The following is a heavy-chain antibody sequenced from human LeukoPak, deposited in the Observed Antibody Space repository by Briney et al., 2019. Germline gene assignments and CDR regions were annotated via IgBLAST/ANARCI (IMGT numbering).Heavy chain of an antibody. J-gene: IGHJ4*02. D-gene: IGHD6-6*01. Sequence: GGSLRLSCAASGFTFSSYSMNWVRQAPGKGLEWVAVISYDGSNKYYADSVKGRFTICRDNSKNTLYLQMNSPRAEDTAVYYCASAEETSSSLPMGYFDYWGQGTLVTVSS. CDR2: ISYDGSNK. CDR3: ASAEETSSSLPMGYFDY. CDR1: GFTFSSYS. V-gene: IGHV3-30*03.